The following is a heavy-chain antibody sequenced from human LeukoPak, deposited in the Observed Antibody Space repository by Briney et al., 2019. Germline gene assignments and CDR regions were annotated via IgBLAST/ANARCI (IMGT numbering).Heavy chain of an antibody. Sequence: PSQTLSLTCTVSGGSISSGGYYWSWIRQHPGKGLEWIGYIYYSGSTYYNPSLKSRVTISVDTSKNQFSLKLSSVTAADTAVYYCARVQYGSGSYPNFDYWGQGTLVTVSS. CDR1: GGSISSGGYY. CDR3: ARVQYGSGSYPNFDY. CDR2: IYYSGST. J-gene: IGHJ4*02. V-gene: IGHV4-31*03. D-gene: IGHD3-10*01.